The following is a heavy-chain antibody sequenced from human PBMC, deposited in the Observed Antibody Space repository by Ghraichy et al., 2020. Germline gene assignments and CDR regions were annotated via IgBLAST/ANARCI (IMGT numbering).Heavy chain of an antibody. CDR3: ARAGIEFYTMEV. CDR2: MYSSGST. Sequence: SETLSLTCTVSGGSISSSGDYWTWFRQPAGKGLQWIGRMYSSGSTYYNSTLESRVTISLDTSKNQFSLRLGSVTAGDTAVYYCARAGIEFYTMEVWGQGTTVTVSS. V-gene: IGHV4-61*02. J-gene: IGHJ6*02. CDR1: GGSISSSGDY. D-gene: IGHD3-16*01.